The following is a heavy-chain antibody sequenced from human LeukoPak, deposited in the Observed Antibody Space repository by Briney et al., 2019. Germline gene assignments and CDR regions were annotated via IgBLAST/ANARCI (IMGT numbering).Heavy chain of an antibody. D-gene: IGHD6-19*01. CDR3: ARGIRYSSVWYYFDY. J-gene: IGHJ4*02. CDR2: INPNSGGT. Sequence: ASVKVSCKASGYTFTAYYIHWVRQAPGQGFEWMGWINPNSGGTNYAQEFQGRVTMTRGTSTSTAYMELSRLRSDDTAVYYCARGIRYSSVWYYFDYWGQGTLVTVSS. CDR1: GYTFTAYY. V-gene: IGHV1-2*02.